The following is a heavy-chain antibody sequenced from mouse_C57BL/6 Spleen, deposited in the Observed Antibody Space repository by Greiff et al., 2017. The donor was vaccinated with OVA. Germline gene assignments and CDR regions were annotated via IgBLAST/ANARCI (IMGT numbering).Heavy chain of an antibody. CDR2: IYPSDSET. CDR1: GYTFTSYW. V-gene: IGHV1-61*01. Sequence: QVQLKQPGAELVRPGSSVKLSCKASGYTFTSYWMDWVKQRPGQGLEWIGNIYPSDSETHYNQKFKDKATLTVDKSSSTAYMQLSSLTSEDSAVYYCARETGPFDYWGQGTTLTVSS. D-gene: IGHD4-1*01. CDR3: ARETGPFDY. J-gene: IGHJ2*01.